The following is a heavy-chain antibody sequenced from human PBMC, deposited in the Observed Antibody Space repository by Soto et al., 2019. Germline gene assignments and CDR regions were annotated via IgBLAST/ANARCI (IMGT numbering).Heavy chain of an antibody. CDR3: AKDRYTYNTAGFDY. V-gene: IGHV3-23*01. J-gene: IGHJ4*02. CDR2: ISGSGGDT. D-gene: IGHD3-16*02. CDR1: GFTFSNFA. Sequence: XESLRLSCAVSGFTFSNFAMSWVRQAPGKGLEWVSAISGSGGDTWYKDSVEGRFTISRDNSKNTLFLHLSSLRSEDTAIYYCAKDRYTYNTAGFDYWGQGTLVTAPQ.